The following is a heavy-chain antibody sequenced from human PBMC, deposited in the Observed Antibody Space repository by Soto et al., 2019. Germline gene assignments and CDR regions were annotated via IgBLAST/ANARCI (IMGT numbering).Heavy chain of an antibody. Sequence: PGGSLRLSCAASGFTFSSYSMNWVRQAPGKGLEWISYITSSSHIMYYADSVKGRFTISRDNAENSLYLQMNSLRDDDTAVYYCARGKDASNSNWFGPWGQGTLVTVSS. J-gene: IGHJ5*02. CDR1: GFTFSSYS. V-gene: IGHV3-48*02. CDR3: ARGKDASNSNWFGP. CDR2: ITSSSHIM. D-gene: IGHD2-2*01.